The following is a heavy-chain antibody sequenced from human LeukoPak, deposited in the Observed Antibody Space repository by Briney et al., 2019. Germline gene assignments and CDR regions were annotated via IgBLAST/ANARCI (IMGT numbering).Heavy chain of an antibody. J-gene: IGHJ4*02. CDR1: GGSISSGGYY. CDR2: IYYSGST. V-gene: IGHV4-31*03. Sequence: PSQTLSLTCTVSGGSISSGGYYWSWIRQHPGKGLEWIGYIYYSGSTYYNPSLKSRVTISVDTSKNQFSLKLSSVTAADTAVYYCARGIPPGGGYDILTGYYDYWGQGTLVTVSS. D-gene: IGHD3-9*01. CDR3: ARGIPPGGGYDILTGYYDY.